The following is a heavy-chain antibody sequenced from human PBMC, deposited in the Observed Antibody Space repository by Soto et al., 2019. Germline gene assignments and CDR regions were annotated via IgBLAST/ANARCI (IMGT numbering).Heavy chain of an antibody. V-gene: IGHV1-69*13. CDR3: ARSQGSSTSLEIYYYYYYGMDV. Sequence: SVKVSCKASGGTFSSYAISWVRQAPGQGLEWMGGIIPISGTANYAQKFQGRVTITADESTSTAYMELSSLRSEDTAVYYCARSQGSSTSLEIYYYYYYGMDVWGQGPTVTVS. CDR2: IIPISGTA. CDR1: GGTFSSYA. J-gene: IGHJ6*02. D-gene: IGHD2-2*01.